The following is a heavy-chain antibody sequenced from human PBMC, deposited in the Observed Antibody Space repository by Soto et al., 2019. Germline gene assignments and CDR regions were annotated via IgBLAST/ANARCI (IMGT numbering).Heavy chain of an antibody. D-gene: IGHD5-18*01. Sequence: QVQLVQSGAEVKKPGASVKVSCKASGYTFTSYGISWVRQAPGQGLEWMGWISAYNGNTNYAQKLPGRVTMTTDTSTSTAYVELRSLRSDDTAVYYCARDQFDSYGPKGGLDYWCQGTLVTVSS. CDR2: ISAYNGNT. CDR3: ARDQFDSYGPKGGLDY. V-gene: IGHV1-18*01. J-gene: IGHJ4*02. CDR1: GYTFTSYG.